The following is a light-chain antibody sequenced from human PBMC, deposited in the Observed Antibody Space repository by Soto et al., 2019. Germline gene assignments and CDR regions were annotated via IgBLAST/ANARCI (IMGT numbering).Light chain of an antibody. CDR1: QAIRTE. J-gene: IGKJ1*01. CDR2: GTS. CDR3: LQDYSYPRT. Sequence: AIQMIQSPSSLSASVGDREIITCRASQAIRTELGWYQQRPGKAPKLLIYGTSNLQSGVPSRFSGSGSGTDLTLTINDLQPEDVATYYCLQDYSYPRTFGQGTKVDIK. V-gene: IGKV1-6*01.